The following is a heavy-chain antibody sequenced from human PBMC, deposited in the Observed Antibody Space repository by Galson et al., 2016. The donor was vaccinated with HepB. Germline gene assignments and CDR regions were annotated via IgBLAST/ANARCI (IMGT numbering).Heavy chain of an antibody. CDR1: GFTFSNLW. CDR3: TTDWGWGYCSGGSCSDAFDL. D-gene: IGHD2-15*01. Sequence: SLRLSCAASGFTFSNLWMNWVRQAPGKGLEWVGRTEGGTTDYAAPVKGRFTISRDDSKDTLYLQMNSLKTEDTAVYYCTTDWGWGYCSGGSCSDAFDLWGQGTMVTVSS. CDR2: TEGGTT. J-gene: IGHJ3*01. V-gene: IGHV3-15*01.